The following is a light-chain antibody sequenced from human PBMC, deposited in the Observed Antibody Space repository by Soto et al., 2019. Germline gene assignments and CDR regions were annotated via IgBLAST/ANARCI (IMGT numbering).Light chain of an antibody. CDR1: QSVSSN. V-gene: IGKV3D-15*01. CDR2: GAS. CDR3: QQYNNWPPLT. J-gene: IGKJ4*01. Sequence: EIVMPPSPATLSVSPWERATLSCRASQSVSSNFAWYHQKPGQTPRRLIYGASTRATGIPARFSGSGSGTEFTLPISSLQSEDFAVYYCQQYNNWPPLTFGGGTKVEIK.